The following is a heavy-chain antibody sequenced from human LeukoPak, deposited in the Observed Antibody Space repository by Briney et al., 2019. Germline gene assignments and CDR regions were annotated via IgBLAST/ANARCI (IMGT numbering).Heavy chain of an antibody. CDR1: GFTFSNYV. CDR3: ASTLSSVAPFYY. CDR2: ISSDGTNN. J-gene: IGHJ4*02. V-gene: IGHV3-30-3*01. Sequence: PGRSLRLSCAASGFTFSNYVVHWVRQAPGTGLDWVAIISSDGTNNYYADSVKGRFNISRDHSKNTVSLQMNSVRVEDTAAYYCASTLSSVAPFYYWGQGALVTVSS. D-gene: IGHD2/OR15-2a*01.